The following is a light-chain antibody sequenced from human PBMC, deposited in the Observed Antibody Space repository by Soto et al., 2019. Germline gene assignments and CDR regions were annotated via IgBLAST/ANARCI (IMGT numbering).Light chain of an antibody. J-gene: IGKJ1*01. CDR3: LQYDNWPPWT. CDR2: GAS. CDR1: QTVGTY. V-gene: IGKV3-15*01. Sequence: EIVTTQSPATLSVSPGERATLSCRASQTVGTYLAWYQQRPGQAPRLLIYGASTRATGVPARFSGSGSGTEFTLTISSLQSEDFALYYCLQYDNWPPWTFGQGTKVDIK.